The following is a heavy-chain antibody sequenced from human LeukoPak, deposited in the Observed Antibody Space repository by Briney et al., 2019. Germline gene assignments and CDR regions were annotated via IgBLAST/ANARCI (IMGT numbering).Heavy chain of an antibody. CDR3: ARDSVYYDSNN. J-gene: IGHJ4*02. CDR1: GFTVSTNY. V-gene: IGHV3-66*02. CDR2: IYSGGST. Sequence: GGSLRLSCAASGFTVSTNYMSWVRQAPGKGLEWVSVIYSGGSTYYADSVKGRFTISRDNSKNTLYLQMNSLRAEDTAVYYCARDSVYYDSNNWGQGTLVTVSS. D-gene: IGHD3-22*01.